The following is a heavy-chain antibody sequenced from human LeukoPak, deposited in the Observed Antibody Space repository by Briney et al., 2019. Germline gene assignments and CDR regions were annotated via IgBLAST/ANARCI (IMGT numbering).Heavy chain of an antibody. CDR1: GFTFSRYE. D-gene: IGHD3-16*01. CDR3: ARGGEYWFFDL. Sequence: GGSLRLSCAASGFTFSRYEMNWVRQAPGKGLEWLSYISSRGTFIYYAESVKGRFTVSRDKAKNSLFLQMNSLRAEDTAVYYCARGGEYWFFDLWGRGTLVTVSS. V-gene: IGHV3-48*03. J-gene: IGHJ2*01. CDR2: ISSRGTFI.